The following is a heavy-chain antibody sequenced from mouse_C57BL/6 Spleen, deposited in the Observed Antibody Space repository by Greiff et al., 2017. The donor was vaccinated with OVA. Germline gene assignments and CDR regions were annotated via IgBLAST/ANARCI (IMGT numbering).Heavy chain of an antibody. CDR1: FSTFPIYF. V-gene: IGHV1-74*01. D-gene: IGHD2-4*01. Sequence: SFSTFPIYFIPFFNHSPGQGLEWIGRIHPSDIDTNYNQKFKGKATLTVDKSSSTAYMQLSSLTSEDSAVYYCAIRASYDYDVGLLDYWGQGTTLTVSS. CDR3: AIRASYDYDVGLLDY. J-gene: IGHJ2*01. CDR2: IHPSDIDT.